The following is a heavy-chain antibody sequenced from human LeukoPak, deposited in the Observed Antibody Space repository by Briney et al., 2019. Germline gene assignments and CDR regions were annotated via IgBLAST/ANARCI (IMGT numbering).Heavy chain of an antibody. D-gene: IGHD6-13*01. Sequence: EGSLRLSCAASGFTFTNYWMHWVRQAPGKGLKWVSAISGSGGSTYHADSVKGRFTISRDNSKNTLYLQMNSLRPEDTAVYYCAKGAGEYFWGQGTLVTVSS. V-gene: IGHV3-23*01. CDR2: ISGSGGST. CDR1: GFTFTNYW. CDR3: AKGAGEYF. J-gene: IGHJ4*02.